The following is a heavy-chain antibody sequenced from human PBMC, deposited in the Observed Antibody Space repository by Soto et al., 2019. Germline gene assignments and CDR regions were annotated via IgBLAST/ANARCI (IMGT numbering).Heavy chain of an antibody. CDR2: IIPIFGTA. J-gene: IGHJ6*02. V-gene: IGHV1-69*13. Sequence: SVKVSCKASGGTFSSYAISWVRQAPGQGLEWMGGIIPIFGTANYAQKFQGRVTITADESTSTAYMELSSLRSEDTAVYYCARKGYCSSTSCRYYYYGMDVWGQGTTVTVSS. CDR1: GGTFSSYA. CDR3: ARKGYCSSTSCRYYYYGMDV. D-gene: IGHD2-2*01.